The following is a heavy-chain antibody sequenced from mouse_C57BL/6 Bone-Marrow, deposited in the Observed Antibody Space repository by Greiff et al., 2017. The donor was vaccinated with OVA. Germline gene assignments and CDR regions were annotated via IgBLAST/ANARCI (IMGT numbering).Heavy chain of an antibody. D-gene: IGHD1-1*01. CDR2: FHPYNDDT. CDR1: GYTFTTYP. V-gene: IGHV1-47*01. CDR3: ARRIYYYGSYYFDY. J-gene: IGHJ2*01. Sequence: VQGVESGAELVKPGASVKMSCKASGYTFTTYPIEWMKQNHGKSLEWIGNFHPYNDDTKYNEKFKGKATLTVEKSSSTVYLELSRLTSDDSAVYYCARRIYYYGSYYFDYWGQGTTLTVSS.